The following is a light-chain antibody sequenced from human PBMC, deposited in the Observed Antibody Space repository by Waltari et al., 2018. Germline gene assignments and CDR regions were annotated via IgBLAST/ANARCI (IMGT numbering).Light chain of an antibody. CDR2: KDP. CDR1: ALAKQY. J-gene: IGLJ3*02. V-gene: IGLV3-25*03. CDR3: QSADSSGTAWV. Sequence: SYEVTQPPSVSVSPGQTVSISCSGDALAKQYAYWYQQKPGQAPVLVMYKDPERPSGIPERFSGSSSETSVTLTISAVQTEDEADYYCQSADSSGTAWVFGGGTKLTVL.